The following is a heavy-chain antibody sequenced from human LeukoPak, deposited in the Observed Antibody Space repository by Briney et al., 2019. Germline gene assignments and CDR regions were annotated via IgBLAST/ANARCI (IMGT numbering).Heavy chain of an antibody. CDR1: GGSISSSSYY. Sequence: SETLSLTCTVSGGSISSSSYYWGWIRQPPGKGLEWIGTIYYSGSTYHGPSLESRVTISVDTSKNQFSLKLSSVTAADTALYYCAIAVAGTPPFYWGQGTLVTVSS. V-gene: IGHV4-39*01. CDR2: IYYSGST. J-gene: IGHJ4*02. D-gene: IGHD6-19*01. CDR3: AIAVAGTPPFY.